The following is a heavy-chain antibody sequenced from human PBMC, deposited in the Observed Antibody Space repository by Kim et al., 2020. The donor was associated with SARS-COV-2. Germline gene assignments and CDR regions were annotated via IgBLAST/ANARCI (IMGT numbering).Heavy chain of an antibody. J-gene: IGHJ6*02. Sequence: GESLKISCKGSGYSFTSYWISWVRQMPGKGLEWMGRIDPSDSYTNYSPSFQGHVTISADKSISTAYLQWSSLKASDTAMYYCARPIMYYYGSGSSSYYYYGMDVWGQGTTVTVSS. D-gene: IGHD3-10*01. V-gene: IGHV5-10-1*01. CDR2: IDPSDSYT. CDR1: GYSFTSYW. CDR3: ARPIMYYYGSGSSSYYYYGMDV.